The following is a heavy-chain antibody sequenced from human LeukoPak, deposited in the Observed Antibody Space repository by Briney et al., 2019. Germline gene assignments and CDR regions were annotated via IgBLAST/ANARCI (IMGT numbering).Heavy chain of an antibody. J-gene: IGHJ4*02. V-gene: IGHV3-21*01. CDR3: ARVKYGDYVSDY. Sequence: PGGTLRLSCAASGFHFSTHGMNWVRQAPGKGLEWVSSISSSSSYIYYADSVKGRFTISRDNAKNSLYLQMNSLRAEDTAVYYCARVKYGDYVSDYWGQGTLVTVSS. D-gene: IGHD4-17*01. CDR2: ISSSSSYI. CDR1: GFHFSTHG.